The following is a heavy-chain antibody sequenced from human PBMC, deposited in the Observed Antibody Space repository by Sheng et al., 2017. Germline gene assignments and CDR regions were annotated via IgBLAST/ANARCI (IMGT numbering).Heavy chain of an antibody. CDR1: GGSISSSPYY. CDR3: ARVGGPGYSSGWYNPGILGFDY. Sequence: QLQLQESGPRLVKPSETLSLTCSVSGGSISSSPYYWAWIRQPPGKGLEWIGSISYSGSTYYNPSLKSRFSVSLDTSKNHFSLELSSVTAADTAVFFCARVGGPGYSSGWYNPGILGFDYWGQGRLVTVSS. CDR2: ISYSGST. J-gene: IGHJ4*02. V-gene: IGHV4-39*07. D-gene: IGHD6-19*01.